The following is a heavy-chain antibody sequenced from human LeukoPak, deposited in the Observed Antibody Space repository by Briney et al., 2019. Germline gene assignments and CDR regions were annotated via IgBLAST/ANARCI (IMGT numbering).Heavy chain of an antibody. CDR2: ISSSGSTI. D-gene: IGHD3-22*01. CDR1: GFTFSDYY. Sequence: GGSLRLSCAASGFTFSDYYMSWIRQAPGKGLEWVSYISSSGSTIYYADSVKGRFTISRDNAKNSLYPQMNSLRAEDTAVYYCARDYYDSSGYFFDPWGQGTLVTVSS. V-gene: IGHV3-11*01. CDR3: ARDYYDSSGYFFDP. J-gene: IGHJ5*02.